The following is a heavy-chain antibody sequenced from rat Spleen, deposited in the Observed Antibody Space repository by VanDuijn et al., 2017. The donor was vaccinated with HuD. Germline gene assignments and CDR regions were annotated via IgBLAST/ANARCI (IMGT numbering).Heavy chain of an antibody. CDR3: AKAYSGYDY. CDR1: GFTFSDYN. D-gene: IGHD4-3*01. V-gene: IGHV5-25*01. J-gene: IGHJ2*01. Sequence: EVQLVESGGGLVQPGRSLKLSCAASGFTFSDYNMAWVRQAPKKGLEWVATISPSGGGNTYYRDSVKGRFTISRDNAKNTLYLQMDSLRSEDTATYYCAKAYSGYDYWGQGVMVTVSS. CDR2: ISPSGGGNT.